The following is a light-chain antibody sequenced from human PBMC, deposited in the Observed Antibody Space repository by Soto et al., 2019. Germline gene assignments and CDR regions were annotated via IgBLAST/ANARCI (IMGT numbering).Light chain of an antibody. Sequence: QSVLTQPASVSVSPGQSITISCTGTSSDVGGYNYVSWYQQHPGKAPKLMLYEVSNRPSGVSNRFSGSKSGNTASLTISGLQAEDEADYYCSSYTTISTYVFGTGTKVTVL. CDR1: SSDVGGYNY. J-gene: IGLJ1*01. V-gene: IGLV2-14*01. CDR3: SSYTTISTYV. CDR2: EVS.